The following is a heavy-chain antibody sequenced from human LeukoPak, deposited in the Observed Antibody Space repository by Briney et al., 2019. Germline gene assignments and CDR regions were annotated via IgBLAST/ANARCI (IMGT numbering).Heavy chain of an antibody. V-gene: IGHV4-59*01. D-gene: IGHD6-6*01. Sequence: PSETLPLTCTVSGGSISSYYWSWIRQPPGKGLEWIGYIYYSGSTNYYPSLKSRVTISVDTSKNQFSLKLSSVTAADTAVYYCARGSRKNFDYWGQGTLVTASS. CDR2: IYYSGST. CDR3: ARGSRKNFDY. CDR1: GGSISSYY. J-gene: IGHJ4*02.